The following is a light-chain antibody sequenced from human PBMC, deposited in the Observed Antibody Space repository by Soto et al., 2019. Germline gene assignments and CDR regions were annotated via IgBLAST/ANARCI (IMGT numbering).Light chain of an antibody. J-gene: IGLJ1*01. V-gene: IGLV2-14*01. CDR1: SSDVGGYNY. CDR2: DVS. Sequence: ALTQPASVSGSPGQSITISCTGTSSDVGGYNYVSWYQQHPGKAPKLMIYDVSNRPSGVSNRFSGSKSGNTASLTISGLQAEDEADYYCSSYTSSSTLEVFGTGTKLTVL. CDR3: SSYTSSSTLEV.